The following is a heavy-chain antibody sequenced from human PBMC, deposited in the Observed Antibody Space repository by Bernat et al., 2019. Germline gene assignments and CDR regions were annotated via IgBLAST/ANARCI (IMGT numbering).Heavy chain of an antibody. CDR1: GFTFSSYA. CDR3: ARDRGNYGDY. CDR2: ISYDGSNK. D-gene: IGHD3-10*01. J-gene: IGHJ4*02. V-gene: IGHV3-30*01. Sequence: QVQLVESGGGVVQPGRSLRLSCAASGFTFSSYAMHWDRQAPGKGLEWVAVISYDGSNKYYADSVKGRFTISRDNSKNTLYLQMNSLRAEDTAVYYCARDRGNYGDYWGQGTLVTVSS.